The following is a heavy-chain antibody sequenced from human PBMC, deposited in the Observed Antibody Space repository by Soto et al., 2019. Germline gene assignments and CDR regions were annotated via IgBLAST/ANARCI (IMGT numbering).Heavy chain of an antibody. Sequence: ASVKVSCKASGYTFTGYYRHWVRQAPGQGLEWMGWISAYNGNTNYAQKLQGRVTMTTDTSTSTAYMELRSLRSDDTAVYYCARERYSGYDNDDYWGQGTLVTVSS. J-gene: IGHJ4*02. CDR1: GYTFTGYY. V-gene: IGHV1-18*04. CDR2: ISAYNGNT. CDR3: ARERYSGYDNDDY. D-gene: IGHD5-12*01.